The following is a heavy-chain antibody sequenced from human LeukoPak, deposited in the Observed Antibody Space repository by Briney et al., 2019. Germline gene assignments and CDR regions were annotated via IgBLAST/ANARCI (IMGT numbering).Heavy chain of an antibody. J-gene: IGHJ4*02. CDR1: GFIFSHYT. CDR3: AKSDCASDGCKLLNY. Sequence: GGSLRLSCAVSGFIFSHYTMTWVRQAPGKGLEWVSSINGGGDATKYADSVMGRFTISRDNSKNTVSLQMNSLRVEDTAVYYCAKSDCASDGCKLLNYWGQGTLVTASS. D-gene: IGHD2-21*01. V-gene: IGHV3-23*01. CDR2: INGGGDAT.